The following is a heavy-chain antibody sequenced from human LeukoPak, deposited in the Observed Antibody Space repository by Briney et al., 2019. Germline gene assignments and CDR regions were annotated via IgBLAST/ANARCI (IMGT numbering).Heavy chain of an antibody. CDR3: ARQKRDSSSWYYWFDP. Sequence: SETLSLTCTVSGDSISTGSYYWGWIRQPPGKGLEWIGSIFYSGNTYYNPSLKSRVTISVDTSKNQFSLRLSSVTAADSAVYYCARQKRDSSSWYYWFDPWGQGTLVTVSS. D-gene: IGHD6-13*01. J-gene: IGHJ5*02. V-gene: IGHV4-39*01. CDR1: GDSISTGSYY. CDR2: IFYSGNT.